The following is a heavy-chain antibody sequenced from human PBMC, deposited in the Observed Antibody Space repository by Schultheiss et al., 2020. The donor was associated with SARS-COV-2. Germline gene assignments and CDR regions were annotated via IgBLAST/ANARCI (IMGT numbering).Heavy chain of an antibody. Sequence: SCAASGFTFSSYAMSWVRQAPGKGLEWVSAISGSGGSTYYADSVKGRFTISRDNSKNTLYLQMNSLRAEDTAVYYCAKDLGGIAVAGIYDYWGQGTLVTVSS. CDR2: ISGSGGST. CDR3: AKDLGGIAVAGIYDY. D-gene: IGHD6-19*01. J-gene: IGHJ4*02. CDR1: GFTFSSYA. V-gene: IGHV3-23*01.